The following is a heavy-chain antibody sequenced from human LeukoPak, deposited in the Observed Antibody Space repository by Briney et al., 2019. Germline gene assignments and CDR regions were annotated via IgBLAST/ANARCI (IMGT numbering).Heavy chain of an antibody. Sequence: SETLSLTCTVSGGSISSHYWSWIRQPPGKGLEWIGYISYIGSTNYNPSLKSRVTISADTSKNQFSLKLSSVTAADAAVFFCAGDPTTVTKGLEIWGQGTMVTVSS. J-gene: IGHJ3*02. CDR1: GGSISSHY. CDR2: ISYIGST. V-gene: IGHV4-59*11. D-gene: IGHD4-17*01. CDR3: AGDPTTVTKGLEI.